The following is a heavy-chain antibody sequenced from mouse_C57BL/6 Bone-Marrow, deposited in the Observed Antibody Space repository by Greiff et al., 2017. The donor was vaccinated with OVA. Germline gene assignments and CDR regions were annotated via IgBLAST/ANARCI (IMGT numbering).Heavy chain of an antibody. CDR1: GFTFSDYG. D-gene: IGHD2-4*01. J-gene: IGHJ4*01. V-gene: IGHV5-17*01. CDR2: ISSGSSTI. CDR3: ARPGIYYDYDDAMDY. Sequence: EVKLQESGGGLVKPGGSLKLSCAASGFTFSDYGMHWVRQAPEKGLEWVAYISSGSSTIYYADTVKGRFTISRDNAKNTLFLQMTSLRSEDTAMYYCARPGIYYDYDDAMDYWGQGTSVTVSS.